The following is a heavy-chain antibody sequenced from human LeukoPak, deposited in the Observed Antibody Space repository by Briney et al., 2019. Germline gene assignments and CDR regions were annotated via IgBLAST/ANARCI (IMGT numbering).Heavy chain of an antibody. J-gene: IGHJ4*02. CDR1: GGSISSYY. CDR3: ARSGGRGGSV. Sequence: SETLSLTCTVSGGSISSYYWSWIRQPPGKGLEWIGYIYYSGSTNYNPSLKSRVTISVDTSKNQFSLKLSSVTAADTAVYYCARSGGRGGSVWGQGTLVTVSS. CDR2: IYYSGST. V-gene: IGHV4-59*01. D-gene: IGHD5-12*01.